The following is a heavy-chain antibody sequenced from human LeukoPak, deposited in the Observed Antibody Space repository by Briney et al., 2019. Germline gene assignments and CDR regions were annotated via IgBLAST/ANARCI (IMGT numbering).Heavy chain of an antibody. J-gene: IGHJ5*02. D-gene: IGHD6-13*01. V-gene: IGHV3-23*01. Sequence: PGGSLRLSCAASGFIFSNYALMWVRQAPGKGLEWVSSITGSGDGAFYADSVKGRFSLSRDNSKNMLYLQMYSLGAEDTAIYYCTKGAAAGLVDWFDPWGQGTLATVSS. CDR2: ITGSGDGA. CDR3: TKGAAAGLVDWFDP. CDR1: GFIFSNYA.